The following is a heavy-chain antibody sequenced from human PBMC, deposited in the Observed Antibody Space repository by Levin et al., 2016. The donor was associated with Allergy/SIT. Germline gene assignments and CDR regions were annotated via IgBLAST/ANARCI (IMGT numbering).Heavy chain of an antibody. J-gene: IGHJ4*02. V-gene: IGHV3-23*01. Sequence: GESLKISCAASGFSFSDYYMAWIRQAPGKGLEWVSIIGIDGHTTHYVDSVKGRFTISRDNSRSTLHLQMNSLRAEDTAVYYCAKENPYYDILSGYRVDWGQGILVTVSS. CDR1: GFSFSDYY. CDR2: IGIDGHTT. D-gene: IGHD3-9*01. CDR3: AKENPYYDILSGYRVD.